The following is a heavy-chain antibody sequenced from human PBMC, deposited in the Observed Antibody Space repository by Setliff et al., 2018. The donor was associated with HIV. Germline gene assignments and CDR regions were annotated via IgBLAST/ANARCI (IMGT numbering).Heavy chain of an antibody. J-gene: IGHJ6*04. V-gene: IGHV4-59*01. CDR3: ARIFGDQGYYYGMDV. CDR1: GGSISSYY. Sequence: SETLSLTCTVSGGSISSYYWSWIRQPPGKGLEWIGYIYYSGSTNYNPSLKSRVTISVDTSKNQFSMKLSSVIAADTAVYYCARIFGDQGYYYGMDVWGKVTTVTVSS. CDR2: IYYSGST. D-gene: IGHD3-3*01.